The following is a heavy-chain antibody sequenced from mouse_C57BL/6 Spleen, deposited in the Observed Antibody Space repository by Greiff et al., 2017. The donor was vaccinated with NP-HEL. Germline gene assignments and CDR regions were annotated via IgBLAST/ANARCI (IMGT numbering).Heavy chain of an antibody. CDR2: ISSGSSTI. CDR1: GFTFSDYG. V-gene: IGHV5-17*01. CDR3: ARRGGSSYVYYFDY. Sequence: EVQVVESGGGLVKPGGSLKLSCAASGFTFSDYGMHWVRQAPEKGLEWVAYISSGSSTIYYADTVKGRFTISRDNAKNTLFLQMTSLRSEDTAMYYCARRGGSSYVYYFDYWGQGTTLTVSS. J-gene: IGHJ2*01. D-gene: IGHD1-1*01.